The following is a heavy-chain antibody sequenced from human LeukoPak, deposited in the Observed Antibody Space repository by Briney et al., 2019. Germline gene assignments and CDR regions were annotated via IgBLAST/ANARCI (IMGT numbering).Heavy chain of an antibody. CDR1: GFTFSSYW. D-gene: IGHD3-22*01. V-gene: IGHV3-74*01. CDR3: ARSDSSGYYGRNQQIFDY. J-gene: IGHJ4*02. CDR2: IYSDGSTT. Sequence: GGSLRLSCAASGFTFSSYWMHWVRQAPGKGLVWVSRIYSDGSTTSYADSVKGRFTISRDNAKNTLYLQMNRLRAEDTAVYYCARSDSSGYYGRNQQIFDYWGQGTLVTVSS.